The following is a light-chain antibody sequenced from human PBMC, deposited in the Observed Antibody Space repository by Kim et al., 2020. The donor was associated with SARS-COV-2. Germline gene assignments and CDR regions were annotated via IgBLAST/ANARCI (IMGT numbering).Light chain of an antibody. CDR2: GNS. CDR1: SSNIGINI. V-gene: IGLV1-44*01. J-gene: IGLJ3*02. Sequence: GQRVTLSCSGSSSNIGINIVSWFQQLPGTAPKLLIYGNSQRPSGVPDRFSGSKSGTSASLAISGLQSEDEADYYCAAWDDSLNVWVLGGGTQLTVL. CDR3: AAWDDSLNVWV.